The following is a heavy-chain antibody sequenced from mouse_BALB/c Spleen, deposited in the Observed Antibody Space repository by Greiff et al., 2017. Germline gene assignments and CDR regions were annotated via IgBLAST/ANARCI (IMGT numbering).Heavy chain of an antibody. CDR1: GYTFTSYW. V-gene: IGHV1-7*01. CDR2: INPSTGYT. CDR3: ARYVRYYFDY. J-gene: IGHJ2*01. Sequence: QVQLQQSGAELAKPGASVKMSCKASGYTFTSYWMHWVKQRPGQGLEWIGYINPSTGYTEYNQRFKDKATLTADKSSSTAYMQLSSLTSEDSAVYYCARYVRYYFDYWGQGTTLTVSS.